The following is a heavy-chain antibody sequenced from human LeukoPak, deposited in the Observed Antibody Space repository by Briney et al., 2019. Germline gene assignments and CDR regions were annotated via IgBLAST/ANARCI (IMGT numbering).Heavy chain of an antibody. Sequence: PGGSLRLSCAASGFTFDDYAMHWVRQAPGKGLEWVSGINWNSGNVAYVDSVKGRLTISRDNAKNSLYLQMNSLRAEDTALYYCAKSPQGESWYFDLWGRGTLVTVSS. J-gene: IGHJ2*01. D-gene: IGHD2-21*01. CDR2: INWNSGNV. CDR3: AKSPQGESWYFDL. CDR1: GFTFDDYA. V-gene: IGHV3-9*01.